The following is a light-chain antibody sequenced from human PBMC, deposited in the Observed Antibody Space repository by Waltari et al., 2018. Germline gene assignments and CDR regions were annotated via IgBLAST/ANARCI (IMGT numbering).Light chain of an antibody. CDR3: QQRSNWPPT. V-gene: IGKV3-11*01. CDR2: DAS. CDR1: QSVSSY. J-gene: IGKJ2*01. Sequence: EIVLTQSPATLSLSPGERATLSCRASQSVSSYLAWYQQKPGQAPRLLIYDASNRATGIPARFSGSGSGTDFTLTISSREPEDFAVYYGQQRSNWPPTFGQGTKLEI.